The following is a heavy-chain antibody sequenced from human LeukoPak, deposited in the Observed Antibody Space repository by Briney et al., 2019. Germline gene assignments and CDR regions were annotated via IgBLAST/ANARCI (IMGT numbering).Heavy chain of an antibody. D-gene: IGHD2/OR15-2a*01. J-gene: IGHJ6*02. Sequence: GRSLRLSCAASGFTLSNHAVQWVRQAPGKGLEWVAFISSDGSNKYYGASVEGRFAISRDKVKNTSYLQLNSLRSEDTAVYYCARGKSPSMPYSHYYGMDVWGHGTRVTVSS. V-gene: IGHV3-30*09. CDR1: GFTLSNHA. CDR2: ISSDGSNK. CDR3: ARGKSPSMPYSHYYGMDV.